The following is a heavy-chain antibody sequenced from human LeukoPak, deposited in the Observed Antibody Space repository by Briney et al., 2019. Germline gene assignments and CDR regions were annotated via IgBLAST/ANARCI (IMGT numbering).Heavy chain of an antibody. CDR1: GFTVSNAW. V-gene: IGHV3-15*04. Sequence: GGSLRLSCAASGFTVSNAWMHWVRQAPGKGLEWVGRIASKTDGGTTDYAAPVKGRFTISRDDSKNTLFLQMNSLKTEDTAVYYCTTGIRGDCGQGTLVTVSS. J-gene: IGHJ4*02. CDR3: TTGIRGD. CDR2: IASKTDGGTT.